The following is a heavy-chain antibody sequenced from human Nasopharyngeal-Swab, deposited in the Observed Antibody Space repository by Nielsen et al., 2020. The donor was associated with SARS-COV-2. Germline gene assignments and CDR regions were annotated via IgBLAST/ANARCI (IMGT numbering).Heavy chain of an antibody. D-gene: IGHD5-24*01. CDR1: GFTVSSNY. J-gene: IGHJ6*02. CDR2: IYSGGST. V-gene: IGHV3-53*01. CDR3: ARVGRDGYNWHYGMDV. Sequence: GESLKISCAASGFTVSSNYMSWVRQAPGKGLEWVSVIYSGGSTYYADSVKGRFTISRHNSKNTLYLQMNSLRAEDTAVYYCARVGRDGYNWHYGMDVWGQGTTVTVSS.